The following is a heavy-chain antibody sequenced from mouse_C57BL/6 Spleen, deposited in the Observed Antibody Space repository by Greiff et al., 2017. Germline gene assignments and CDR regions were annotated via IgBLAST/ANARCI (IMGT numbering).Heavy chain of an antibody. CDR2: IYPGNGDT. CDR1: GYTFTSYY. Sequence: QVQLKESGAELVRPGASVKMSCKASGYTFTSYYMHWVKQTPRQGLEWIGAIYPGNGDTSYNQKFKGKATLTVDKSSSTAYMQLSSLTSEDSAFYYCRGGFDDWGQGTTLTVSS. V-gene: IGHV1-12*01. J-gene: IGHJ2*01. CDR3: RGGFDD.